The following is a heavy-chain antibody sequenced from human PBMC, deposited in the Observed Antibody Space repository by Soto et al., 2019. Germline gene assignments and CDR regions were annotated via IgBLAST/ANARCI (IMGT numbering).Heavy chain of an antibody. Sequence: SETLSLTCTVSGGSISSYYWSWIRQPAGKGLEWIGRIYTSGSTNYNPSLKSRVTMSVDTSKNQFSLKLSSVTAADTAVYYCAREGRITIFGVVIIRGDDFDIWGQGTMVTVSS. J-gene: IGHJ3*02. CDR2: IYTSGST. D-gene: IGHD3-3*01. V-gene: IGHV4-4*07. CDR1: GGSISSYY. CDR3: AREGRITIFGVVIIRGDDFDI.